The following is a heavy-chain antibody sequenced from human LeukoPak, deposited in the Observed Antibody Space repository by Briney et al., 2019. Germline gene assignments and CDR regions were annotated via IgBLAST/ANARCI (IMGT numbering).Heavy chain of an antibody. D-gene: IGHD3-22*01. J-gene: IGHJ4*02. V-gene: IGHV3-23*01. CDR2: ISGSGGST. CDR1: GFTFSSYA. Sequence: GGSLRLSCAASGFTFSSYAMSWVRQAPGKGLEWVSAISGSGGSTYYADSVKGRFTISRDNSKNTLYLQMNSLRAEDTAVYYCAKDPYYYDSSGYYTTGDFDYWGRGTLVTVSS. CDR3: AKDPYYYDSSGYYTTGDFDY.